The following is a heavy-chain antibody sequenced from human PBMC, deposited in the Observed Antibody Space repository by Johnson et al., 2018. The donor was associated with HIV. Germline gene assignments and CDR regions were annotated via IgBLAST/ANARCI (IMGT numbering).Heavy chain of an antibody. CDR1: GFTFSSYG. CDR3: PVDTEAFDI. D-gene: IGHD1-14*01. CDR2: IRYAGSTK. V-gene: IGHV3-30*02. J-gene: IGHJ3*02. Sequence: VQLVESGGGVVQPGGSLRLSCAASGFTFSSYGMHWVRQAPGKGLEWVAFIRYAGSTKYYADSVKGRFTISRDNSKNTLYLQMNSLRAEDTAVYYCPVDTEAFDIWGQGTMVTVSS.